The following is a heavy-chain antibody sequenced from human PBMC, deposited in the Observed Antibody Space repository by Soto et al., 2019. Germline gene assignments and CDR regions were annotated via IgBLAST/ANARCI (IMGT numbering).Heavy chain of an antibody. Sequence: GSLTLFCAASGFSFSSFWMDWARQAPGKGVVWVAHIHNDGSRTSYADSEKVRFTISRDNAKNTLYLQMNSLRAEDTAMYYCARDFGEVGYTAAFDIWGQGTMVTVTS. D-gene: IGHD1-26*01. CDR1: GFSFSSFW. V-gene: IGHV3-74*01. CDR2: IHNDGSRT. CDR3: ARDFGEVGYTAAFDI. J-gene: IGHJ3*02.